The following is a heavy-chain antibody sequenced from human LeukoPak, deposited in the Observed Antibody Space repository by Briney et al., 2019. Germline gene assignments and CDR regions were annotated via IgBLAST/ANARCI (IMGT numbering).Heavy chain of an antibody. Sequence: PSGTLSLTRVVSGGSTSSNWWSWVRQPPGKGLEWIGEIFHTGSTNYNPSLKSRVTISLDKSKNQFSLEVTSVTAADTAVYYCARTPLAVAGTPYFDYWGQGTLVTVSS. CDR3: ARTPLAVAGTPYFDY. CDR2: IFHTGST. D-gene: IGHD6-19*01. J-gene: IGHJ4*02. CDR1: GGSTSSNW. V-gene: IGHV4-4*02.